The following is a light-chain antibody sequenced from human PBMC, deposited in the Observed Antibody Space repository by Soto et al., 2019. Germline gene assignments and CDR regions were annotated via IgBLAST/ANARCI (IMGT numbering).Light chain of an antibody. CDR3: SSYAGSNNVV. CDR2: EVS. J-gene: IGLJ2*01. Sequence: QSALTQPPSASGSPGQSVTISCTGTSSDVGGYNYVSWYQQNPGKAPKLMIYEVSKRPSGVPDRFSGSKSGNTASLAVSGLQAEDETDYYCSSYAGSNNVVFGGGPKDTVL. CDR1: SSDVGGYNY. V-gene: IGLV2-8*01.